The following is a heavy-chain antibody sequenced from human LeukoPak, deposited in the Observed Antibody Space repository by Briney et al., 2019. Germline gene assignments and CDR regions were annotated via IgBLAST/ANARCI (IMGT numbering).Heavy chain of an antibody. V-gene: IGHV3-33*08. D-gene: IGHD3-22*01. CDR3: ARDASAMMYYFDY. J-gene: IGHJ4*02. Sequence: GGSLRLSCEASGFMFSSYWMHWVRQAPGKGLEWVAVIWYDGSNKYYADSVKGRFTISRDNSKNTLYLQMNSLRADDTAVYYCARDASAMMYYFDYWGQGTLVTVSS. CDR1: GFMFSSYW. CDR2: IWYDGSNK.